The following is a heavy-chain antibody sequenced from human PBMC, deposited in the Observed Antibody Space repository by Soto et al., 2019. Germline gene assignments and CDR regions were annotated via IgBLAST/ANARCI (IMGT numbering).Heavy chain of an antibody. Sequence: PGGSLRLSCAASGFTFSRFWMSWARQAPGKGLEWVATIKEDGSQKYYVDSVKGRFSISRDNAKNSLHLQMNSLRAEDTAVYYCAPTGQWRENKIFDYWGQGTLVTVSS. CDR1: GFTFSRFW. CDR2: IKEDGSQK. D-gene: IGHD6-19*01. CDR3: APTGQWRENKIFDY. V-gene: IGHV3-7*02. J-gene: IGHJ4*02.